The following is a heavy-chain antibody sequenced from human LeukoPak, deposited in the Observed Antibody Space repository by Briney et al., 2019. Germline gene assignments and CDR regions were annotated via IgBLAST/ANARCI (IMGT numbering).Heavy chain of an antibody. J-gene: IGHJ4*02. V-gene: IGHV4-34*01. CDR2: INHSGST. CDR1: GGSFSGYY. CDR3: ARLEYGSWYFDY. D-gene: IGHD3-10*01. Sequence: SETLSLTCAVYGGSFSGYYWSWIRQPPGKGLEWIGEINHSGSTNYNPSLKSRVTISADTSKNQFSLKLSSVTAADTAVYYCARLEYGSWYFDYWGQGTLVTVSS.